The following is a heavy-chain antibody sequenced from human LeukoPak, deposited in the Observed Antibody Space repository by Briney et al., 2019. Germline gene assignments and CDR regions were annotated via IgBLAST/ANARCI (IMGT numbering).Heavy chain of an antibody. J-gene: IGHJ4*02. D-gene: IGHD1-26*01. Sequence: ASVNVSCKASGYNFTDYYIHWVRQAPGQGLEWMGWINPKSGGTNYAQKFRGRVTMTRDTSIRTAYMELSGLRSDDTAVYYCARDSGLGPTWHPFDHWGQGTPVTVSS. CDR2: INPKSGGT. CDR1: GYNFTDYY. CDR3: ARDSGLGPTWHPFDH. V-gene: IGHV1-2*02.